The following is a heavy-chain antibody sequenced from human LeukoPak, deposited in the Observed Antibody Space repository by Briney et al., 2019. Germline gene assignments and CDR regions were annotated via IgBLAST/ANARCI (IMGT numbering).Heavy chain of an antibody. CDR2: IWYDGNNK. CDR1: GFTFSSYG. J-gene: IGHJ4*02. Sequence: GGSLRLSCAASGFTFSSYGMHWVRQAPGKGLEWVAVIWYDGNNKYYADSVKGRFTISRDNSKNTLYLQMSSLRAEDTAVYYCARAPVTTYSDYWGQGTLVTVSS. CDR3: ARAPVTTYSDY. V-gene: IGHV3-33*01. D-gene: IGHD4-17*01.